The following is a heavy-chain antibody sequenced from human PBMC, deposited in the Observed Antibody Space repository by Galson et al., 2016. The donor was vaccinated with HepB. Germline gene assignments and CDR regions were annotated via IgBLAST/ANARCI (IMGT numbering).Heavy chain of an antibody. CDR1: GFTFSSYW. Sequence: SLRLSCAASGFTFSSYWMSWVRQAPGKGLEWVANIKQDGSEKDYVDSVKGRFTISRDNAKNSLFLQMNSLRVEDTAVYYCARDGSRLDYWGQGTLVTVSS. CDR3: ARDGSRLDY. CDR2: IKQDGSEK. J-gene: IGHJ4*02. D-gene: IGHD5-12*01. V-gene: IGHV3-7*01.